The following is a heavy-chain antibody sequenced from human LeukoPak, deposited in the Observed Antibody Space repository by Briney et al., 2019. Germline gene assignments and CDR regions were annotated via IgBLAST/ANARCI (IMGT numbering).Heavy chain of an antibody. CDR3: AREVDSTVTTQGANYYYYYYMDV. Sequence: SETLSLTCAVPDYSISSGYYWGWIRQPPGKGLEWIGTIYRTGSTFYNPSLKSRVTMSVDTSRNQFSLKLSSVTAADTAVYYCAREVDSTVTTQGANYYYYYYMDVWGKGTTVTVSS. D-gene: IGHD4-17*01. CDR1: DYSISSGYY. V-gene: IGHV4-38-2*02. CDR2: IYRTGST. J-gene: IGHJ6*03.